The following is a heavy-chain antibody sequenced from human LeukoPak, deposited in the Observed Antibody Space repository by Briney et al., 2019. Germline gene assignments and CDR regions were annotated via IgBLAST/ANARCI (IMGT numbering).Heavy chain of an antibody. CDR3: AREPTHTRGMDV. V-gene: IGHV1-2*02. CDR2: INPNSGGT. Sequence: ASVKVSCKASGYTFTGYYMHWVRQAPGQGLEWMGWINPNSGGTNYAQKFQGRVTMTRDTSTSTVYMELSSLRSEDTAVYYCAREPTHTRGMDVWGQGTTVTVSS. CDR1: GYTFTGYY. J-gene: IGHJ6*02.